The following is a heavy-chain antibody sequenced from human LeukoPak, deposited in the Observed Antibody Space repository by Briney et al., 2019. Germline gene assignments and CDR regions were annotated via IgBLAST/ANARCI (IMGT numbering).Heavy chain of an antibody. J-gene: IGHJ3*02. CDR1: GGSISTYS. CDR2: MSYSGST. V-gene: IGHV4-59*08. CDR3: ARHFIVGATTAFDI. D-gene: IGHD1-26*01. Sequence: SETLSLTCTVSGGSISTYSWSWIRQPPGKGLEWVGYMSYSGSTNYNPSLKSRVTISVDTSKNQFSLKLSSVTAADTAVYYCARHFIVGATTAFDIWGQGTMVTVSS.